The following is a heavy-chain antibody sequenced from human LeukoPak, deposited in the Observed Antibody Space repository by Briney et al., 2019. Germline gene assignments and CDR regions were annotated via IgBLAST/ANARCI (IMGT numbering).Heavy chain of an antibody. J-gene: IGHJ5*02. V-gene: IGHV1-46*01. CDR1: GYTXTSYY. CDR2: INPSGGST. CDR3: ARDLGGVRFDP. D-gene: IGHD3-16*01. Sequence: ASVRVSCKASGYTXTSYYMHLVRQAPGQGLEWMGIINPSGGSTSYAQKFQGRVTMTRDTSTSTVYMELSSLRSEDTAVYYCARDLGGVRFDPWGQGTLVTVSS.